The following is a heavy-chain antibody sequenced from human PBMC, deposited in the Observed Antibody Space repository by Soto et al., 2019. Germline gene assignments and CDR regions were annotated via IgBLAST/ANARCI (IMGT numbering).Heavy chain of an antibody. CDR1: EFTFGDYS. V-gene: IGHV3-49*03. J-gene: IGHJ6*02. CDR2: IRSKAYGGTT. CDR3: TRGPDYGDYEGYYYYGMDV. D-gene: IGHD4-17*01. Sequence: GGSLRLSCTASEFTFGDYSMSWFRQAPGKGLEWVGFIRSKAYGGTTEYAASVKGRFTISRDDSKSIAYLQMNSLKTEDTAVYYCTRGPDYGDYEGYYYYGMDVWGQGTTVTVSS.